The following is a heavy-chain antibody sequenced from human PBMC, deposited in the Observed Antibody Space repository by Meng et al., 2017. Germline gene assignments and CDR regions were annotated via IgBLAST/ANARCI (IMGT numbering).Heavy chain of an antibody. Sequence: RRVLSGAEVKKPGPSLKVSCKASRYTFTSDAMHWVRQAPGQRLEWMGWINAGNGNTKYSQKFQGRVTITRDASASTAYMELSSLRSEDTAVYYCARDKLKTFDPWGQGTLVTVSS. CDR1: RYTFTSDA. CDR2: INAGNGNT. CDR3: ARDKLKTFDP. V-gene: IGHV1-3*01. J-gene: IGHJ5*02.